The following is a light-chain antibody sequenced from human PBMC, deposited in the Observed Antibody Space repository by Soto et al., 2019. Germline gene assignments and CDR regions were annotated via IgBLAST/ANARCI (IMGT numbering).Light chain of an antibody. CDR2: VAS. J-gene: IGKJ4*01. Sequence: DIQMTQSPSSLSASVGDRVTITCRASQSIGRFLNWHQQKPGRAPNVLINVASTLRSGVPSRFSGSGSGTDFNLTINSLEPEDFATYFCQQSFTTPLTFGG. CDR3: QQSFTTPLT. CDR1: QSIGRF. V-gene: IGKV1-39*01.